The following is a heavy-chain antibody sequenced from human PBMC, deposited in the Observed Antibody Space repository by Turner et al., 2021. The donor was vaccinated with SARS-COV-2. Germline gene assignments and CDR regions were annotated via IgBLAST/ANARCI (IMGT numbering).Heavy chain of an antibody. Sequence: QVQLQESGPGLVKPSQTLSLTCTVSGGSISSGGYYWSWIRQHPGKGLELIGYIYNSGNTYYTPSLKSRVTISVDSSKNQFSLKLSSVTAADTAVYFCARSSTSSNRFDYWGQGTLVTVSS. D-gene: IGHD6-13*01. V-gene: IGHV4-31*03. CDR2: IYNSGNT. CDR1: GGSISSGGYY. J-gene: IGHJ4*02. CDR3: ARSSTSSNRFDY.